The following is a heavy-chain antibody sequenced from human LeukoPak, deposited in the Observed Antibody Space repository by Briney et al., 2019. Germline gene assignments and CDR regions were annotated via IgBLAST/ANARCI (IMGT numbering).Heavy chain of an antibody. V-gene: IGHV3-11*05. CDR3: ARDTWGYFDL. CDR2: ITISSST. D-gene: IGHD7-27*01. J-gene: IGHJ2*01. CDR1: GFTFSDHY. Sequence: GGSLRLSCVASGFTFSDHYMSWIRQTPGKGLEWVSYITISSSTKYADFVKGRFTISRDNAQNSLFLQMDSLRAEDTAVYYCARDTWGYFDLWGRGTQVTVSS.